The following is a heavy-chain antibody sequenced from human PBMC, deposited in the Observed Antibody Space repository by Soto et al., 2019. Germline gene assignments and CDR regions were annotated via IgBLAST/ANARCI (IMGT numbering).Heavy chain of an antibody. CDR1: GGSVSSPDYY. J-gene: IGHJ4*01. D-gene: IGHD6-19*01. V-gene: IGHV4-61*08. CDR3: ARVASAVHFDY. CDR2: VYFSGST. Sequence: SETLSLTCTVSGGSVSSPDYYWSWIRQPPGKGLEWIGFVYFSGSTNYNQSLQSRVTMSVDTSKNQFSLRLTSVTAADTALYYCARVASAVHFDYWGHGTLVTVS.